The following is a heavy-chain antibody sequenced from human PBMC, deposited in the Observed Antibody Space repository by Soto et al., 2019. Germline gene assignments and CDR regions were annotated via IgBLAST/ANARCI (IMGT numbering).Heavy chain of an antibody. J-gene: IGHJ4*02. V-gene: IGHV4-39*07. CDR2: IYYRGSN. Sequence: PSETLSLTCTVSGGSISSSSYYWGWIRQPPGKGQERSGSIYYRGSNYYNPSHKRRVTISVDTPKNQFSQKLSSVNAEDTAVYYCARGERQQLRDYWGQGTLVTVSS. D-gene: IGHD6-13*01. CDR1: GGSISSSSYY. CDR3: ARGERQQLRDY.